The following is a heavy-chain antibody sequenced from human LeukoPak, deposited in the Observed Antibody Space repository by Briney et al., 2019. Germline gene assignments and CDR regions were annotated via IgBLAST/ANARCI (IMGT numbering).Heavy chain of an antibody. CDR2: ISASGGTT. CDR3: AKGDVLPSYPTFDY. Sequence: GRSLRLSCAASGFTFSSYALSWVRQAPGKGLEWVSVISASGGTTYYADSVKGRFTISRDTSKDTVYLQMHSLRAEDTAVYYCAKGDVLPSYPTFDYWGQGTLVTVSS. J-gene: IGHJ4*02. V-gene: IGHV3-23*01. D-gene: IGHD3-9*01. CDR1: GFTFSSYA.